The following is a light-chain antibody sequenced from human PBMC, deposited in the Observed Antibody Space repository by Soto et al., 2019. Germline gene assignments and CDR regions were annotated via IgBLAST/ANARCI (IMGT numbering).Light chain of an antibody. Sequence: QSVLTQPPSASGTPGQRVTISCSGSSSNIGSNYVYWFQQFPGMAPKLLIYRNNERPSGVPDRFSGSKSGTSASLAISGLRSDDEADYYCAAWYGSLSGVVFGGGTKLTVL. CDR3: AAWYGSLSGVV. V-gene: IGLV1-47*01. CDR1: SSNIGSNY. J-gene: IGLJ2*01. CDR2: RNN.